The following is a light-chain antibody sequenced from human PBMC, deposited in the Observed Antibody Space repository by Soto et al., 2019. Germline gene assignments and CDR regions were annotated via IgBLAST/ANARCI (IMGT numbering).Light chain of an antibody. Sequence: DIQMTQSPSTLSASVGDRVIITCRASQSVSSWLAWYQQKPGKAPKLLIYKASSLESGVPSRFSGSGSGTEFTLTISSLQPDDSATYYCQQYTRPCSFGQGTKLEIK. J-gene: IGKJ2*04. V-gene: IGKV1-5*03. CDR3: QQYTRPCS. CDR2: KAS. CDR1: QSVSSW.